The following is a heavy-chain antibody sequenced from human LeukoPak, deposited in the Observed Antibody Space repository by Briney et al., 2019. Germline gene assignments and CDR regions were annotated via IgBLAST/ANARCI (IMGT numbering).Heavy chain of an antibody. V-gene: IGHV3-23*01. CDR1: GFTFRSHA. D-gene: IGHD2-21*01. CDR2: IYENGGTT. J-gene: IGHJ4*02. Sequence: GGSLRLSCVGSGFTFRSHAMSWVRPAPEKGLEFVSGIYENGGTTYYADSVKGRFSISRDNSKNTLYLQMDSLRGEDTAVYYCAKDFRIGYSAHFDYWGQGALVTVSS. CDR3: AKDFRIGYSAHFDY.